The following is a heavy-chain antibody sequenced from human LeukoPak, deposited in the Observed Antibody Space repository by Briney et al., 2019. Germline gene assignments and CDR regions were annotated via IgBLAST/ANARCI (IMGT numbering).Heavy chain of an antibody. CDR2: VDHSGTS. D-gene: IGHD6-19*01. CDR3: ARHRSGRYSSGWYWFFDY. Sequence: SETLSLTCTVSGDSITSIYYWGWIRQPPGKGLEWIGSVDHSGTSYYNPSLRSRVTISVDTSKNQFSLKLSSVTAADTAVYYCARHRSGRYSSGWYWFFDYWGQGTLVTVSS. V-gene: IGHV4-38-2*02. J-gene: IGHJ4*02. CDR1: GDSITSIYY.